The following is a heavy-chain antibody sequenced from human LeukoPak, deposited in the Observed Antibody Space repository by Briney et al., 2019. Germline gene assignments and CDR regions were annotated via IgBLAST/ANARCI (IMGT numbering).Heavy chain of an antibody. J-gene: IGHJ3*02. D-gene: IGHD3-3*01. Sequence: SETLSLTCTVSGGSSRSYYWSWIRQPXXXXLEWIGYIYYSGSTNYNPSLKSRVTISVDTSKNQFSLKLSSVTAADTAVYYCAREGGDYDFWSGYTAFDIWGQGTMVTVSS. V-gene: IGHV4-59*01. CDR2: IYYSGST. CDR3: AREGGDYDFWSGYTAFDI. CDR1: GGSSRSYY.